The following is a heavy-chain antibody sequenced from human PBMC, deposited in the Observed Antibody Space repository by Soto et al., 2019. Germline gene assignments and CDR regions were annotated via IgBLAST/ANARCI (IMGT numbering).Heavy chain of an antibody. Sequence: SETLSLSCTVSGDSIISSDFYWGWVRQPPGKGLEWIGSIFYLGSSYYNPSLKSRVTMSVDTSKNQFSLRLRSVTAADTALYFCARHSLALRKNNWFDPWGQGIMVTVSS. D-gene: IGHD3-3*02. CDR2: IFYLGSS. J-gene: IGHJ5*02. CDR3: ARHSLALRKNNWFDP. V-gene: IGHV4-39*01. CDR1: GDSIISSDFY.